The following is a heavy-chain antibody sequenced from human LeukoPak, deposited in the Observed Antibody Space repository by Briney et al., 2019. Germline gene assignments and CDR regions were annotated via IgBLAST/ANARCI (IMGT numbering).Heavy chain of an antibody. Sequence: TGGSLRLSCSASEFTFSSYAMHWVRQAPGKGLECDSAISSNGGSTYYADSVKGRFTISRDNSKNTLYLQMNSLRAEDTAVYYCVKDRGGYSYGFDYWGQGTLVTVSS. CDR1: EFTFSSYA. J-gene: IGHJ4*02. CDR3: VKDRGGYSYGFDY. CDR2: ISSNGGST. V-gene: IGHV3-64D*06. D-gene: IGHD5-18*01.